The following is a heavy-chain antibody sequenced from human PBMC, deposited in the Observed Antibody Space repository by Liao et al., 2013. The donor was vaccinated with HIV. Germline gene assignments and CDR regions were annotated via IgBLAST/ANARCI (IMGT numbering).Heavy chain of an antibody. D-gene: IGHD6-13*01. CDR3: ARDIPGYSNNWYGGWFDP. CDR2: VSHSGSS. CDR1: GGSLSNFY. Sequence: QVQLQESGPGLVKPSETLSLTCTVSGGSLSNFYWTWIRQAPGKGLEWIGYVSHSGSSKCNPSLKSRVTILVDTSRNEFSLKLRSVTAADTAVYYCARDIPGYSNNWYGGWFDPGAREPWSPSP. J-gene: IGHJ5*02. V-gene: IGHV4-59*01.